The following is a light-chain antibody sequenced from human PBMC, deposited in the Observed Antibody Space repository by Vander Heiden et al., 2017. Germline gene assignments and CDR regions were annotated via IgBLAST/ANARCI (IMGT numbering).Light chain of an antibody. Sequence: EFVLTQSPGTLSLSPGERATLSCRASQSVSSSYLAWYQQKPGQAPRLLIYGASSRATGIPDRFSGSGSGTDFTLTISRLEPEDFAVYYCQQYGSSPLGFGGGTKVEIK. CDR1: QSVSSSY. CDR2: GAS. J-gene: IGKJ4*01. V-gene: IGKV3-20*01. CDR3: QQYGSSPLG.